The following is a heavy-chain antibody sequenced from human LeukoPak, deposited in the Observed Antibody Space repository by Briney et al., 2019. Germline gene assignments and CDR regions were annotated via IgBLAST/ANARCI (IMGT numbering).Heavy chain of an antibody. CDR1: GGSITNTNW. CDR2: VNLQGST. Sequence: PSETLSLTCGVSGGSITNTNWTWVRQSPGKGLEWIGEVNLQGSTNYNPSLMGRVAISVDTSENHISLQLTSVTAADTAVYYCAREGGPYRPLDYSGQGTLVTVSS. J-gene: IGHJ4*02. CDR3: AREGGPYRPLDY. V-gene: IGHV4-4*02.